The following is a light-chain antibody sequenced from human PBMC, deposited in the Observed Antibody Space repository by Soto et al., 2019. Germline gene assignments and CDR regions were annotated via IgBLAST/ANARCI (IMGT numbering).Light chain of an antibody. V-gene: IGLV2-14*01. J-gene: IGLJ1*01. CDR2: DVS. CDR3: SSYTSSSTVYV. Sequence: QSALTQPASVSGSPGQSITISCPGTSSDVGGYNYVSWYQQHPGKVPKLMIYDVSNRPSGVSSRFSGSKSGNTASLTISGLQAEDEADYYCSSYTSSSTVYVFGTGTKVTVL. CDR1: SSDVGGYNY.